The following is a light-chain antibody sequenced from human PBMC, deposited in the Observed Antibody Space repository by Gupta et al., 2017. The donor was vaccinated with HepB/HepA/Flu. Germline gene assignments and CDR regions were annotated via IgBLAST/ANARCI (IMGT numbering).Light chain of an antibody. CDR2: YAS. Sequence: EIVLTQSPATLSLSPGERATLSWRASQSVNSNLAWYQQKPGQAPRLLIYYASNSATGITARFRASGSGKDFTLTISSRDPEDSAILSFQQRSQSPPLTFGQGTRLEIK. CDR1: QSVNSN. J-gene: IGKJ5*01. CDR3: QQRSQSPPLT. V-gene: IGKV3-11*01.